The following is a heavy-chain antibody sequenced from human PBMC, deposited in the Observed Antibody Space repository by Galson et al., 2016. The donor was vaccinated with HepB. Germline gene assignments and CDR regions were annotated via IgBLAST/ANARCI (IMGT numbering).Heavy chain of an antibody. CDR1: GFTFSSYD. J-gene: IGHJ4*02. D-gene: IGHD3-16*01. CDR3: AGAFDY. CDR2: IDTAGGT. V-gene: IGHV3-13*01. Sequence: SLRLSCAASGFTFSSYDMHWVRQATGKGLEWVSGIDTAGGTSYLGSVKGRFTISRDNSKPTLYLQMTSLRPEDTAIYYCAGAFDYWGQGILVTVSS.